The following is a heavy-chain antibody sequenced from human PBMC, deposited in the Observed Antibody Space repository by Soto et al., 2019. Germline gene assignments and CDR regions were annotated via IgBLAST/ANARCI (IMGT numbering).Heavy chain of an antibody. CDR3: TSDPYYYGSGSPGGMDV. Sequence: GSLRLSCTASGFTFGDYAMSWFRQAPGKGLEWVGFIRSKAYGGTTEYAASVKGRFTISRDDSKSIAYLQMNSLKTEDTAVYYCTSDPYYYGSGSPGGMDVWGQGTTVTVSS. J-gene: IGHJ6*02. D-gene: IGHD3-10*01. V-gene: IGHV3-49*03. CDR1: GFTFGDYA. CDR2: IRSKAYGGTT.